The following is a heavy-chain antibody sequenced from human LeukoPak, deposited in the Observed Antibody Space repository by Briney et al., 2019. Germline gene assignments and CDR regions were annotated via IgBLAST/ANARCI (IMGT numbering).Heavy chain of an antibody. CDR3: ASFYYDFWSGYYKGPRHFDY. CDR1: GGSFSGYY. D-gene: IGHD3-3*01. CDR2: INHSGSA. Sequence: SETLSLTCAVSGGSFSGYYWSWIRPPPGKGLEWIGEINHSGSANYNPSLKSRVTISVDTSKNQFSLKLSSVTAADTAVYYCASFYYDFWSGYYKGPRHFDYWGQGTLVTVSS. J-gene: IGHJ4*02. V-gene: IGHV4-34*01.